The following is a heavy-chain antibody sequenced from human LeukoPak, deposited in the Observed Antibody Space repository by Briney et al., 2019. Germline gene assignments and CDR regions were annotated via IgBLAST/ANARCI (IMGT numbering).Heavy chain of an antibody. CDR2: ISYDGSNK. Sequence: PGGSLRLSCAASGFTFSSYGMHWVRQAPGKGLEWVAVISYDGSNKYYADSVKGRFTISRDNSKNTLYLQMNSLRAEDTAVYYCARSNIAVVKNLYYYYMDVWGKGTTVTVSS. D-gene: IGHD6-19*01. CDR1: GFTFSSYG. CDR3: ARSNIAVVKNLYYYYMDV. J-gene: IGHJ6*03. V-gene: IGHV3-30*03.